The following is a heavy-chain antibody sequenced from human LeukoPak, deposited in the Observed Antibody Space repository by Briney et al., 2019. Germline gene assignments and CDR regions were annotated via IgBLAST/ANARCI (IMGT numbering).Heavy chain of an antibody. Sequence: SETLSLTCAVYGGSFSGYYWSWIRQPPGKGLEWIGDIYYTGSTNYNPSLKSRVTMSVDTSKNQFSLKVRSVTAADTAVYYCARHYYGSGSNPFDYWGQGTLVTVSS. CDR2: IYYTGST. CDR3: ARHYYGSGSNPFDY. D-gene: IGHD3-10*01. J-gene: IGHJ4*02. V-gene: IGHV4-59*01. CDR1: GGSFSGYY.